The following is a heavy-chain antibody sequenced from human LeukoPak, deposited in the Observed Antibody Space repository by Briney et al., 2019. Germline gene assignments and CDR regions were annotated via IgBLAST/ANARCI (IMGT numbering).Heavy chain of an antibody. CDR1: GFTFSSYG. CDR3: AKVVVAATSLYYFDY. Sequence: GGSLRLSCAASGFTFSSYGMHWVRQAPGKGLEWVAVISYDGSNKYYADSVKGRFTISRDNSKNTLYLQMNSLRAEDTAVYYCAKVVVAATSLYYFDYWGQGTLVTVSS. V-gene: IGHV3-30*18. CDR2: ISYDGSNK. J-gene: IGHJ4*02. D-gene: IGHD2-15*01.